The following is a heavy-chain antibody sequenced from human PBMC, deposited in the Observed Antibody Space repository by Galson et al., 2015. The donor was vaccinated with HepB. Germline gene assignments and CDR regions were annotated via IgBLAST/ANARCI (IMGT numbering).Heavy chain of an antibody. CDR3: ARVPAAPYYYYYGMDV. CDR2: IKQEGSEK. CDR1: GFTFSSYW. V-gene: IGHV3-7*03. D-gene: IGHD2-2*01. J-gene: IGHJ6*02. Sequence: SLRLSCAASGFTFSSYWMSWVRQAPGKGLEWVANIKQEGSEKYYVDSVKGRFTISRGNAKNSLYLQMNSLRAEDTAVYYCARVPAAPYYYYYGMDVWGQGTTVTVSS.